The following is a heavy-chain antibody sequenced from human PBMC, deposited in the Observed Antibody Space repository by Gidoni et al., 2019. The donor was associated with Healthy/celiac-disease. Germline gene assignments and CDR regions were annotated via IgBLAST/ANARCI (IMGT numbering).Heavy chain of an antibody. CDR1: GFTFSSYA. Sequence: EVQLLASGGGLVQPGGSLRLSCAASGFTFSSYAMSWVRQAPGKGLEWVSAISGSGGSTYYADAVKGRFTISRDNSKNTLYLQMNSLRAEDTAVYYCAKSDYGSGRRYYYYGMDVWGQGTTVTVSS. D-gene: IGHD3-10*01. J-gene: IGHJ6*02. CDR2: ISGSGGST. CDR3: AKSDYGSGRRYYYYGMDV. V-gene: IGHV3-23*01.